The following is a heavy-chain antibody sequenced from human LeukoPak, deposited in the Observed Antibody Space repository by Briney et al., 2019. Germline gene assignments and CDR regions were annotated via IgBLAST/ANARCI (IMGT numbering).Heavy chain of an antibody. Sequence: PSETLSLTCTVPGVSIRSYYWNWIRQPPGKGLEWIGYIYYSGNTNYNPSRKSRVTISVDTSTNKFSLKLSSVTAADTAVYYCATDNSYGSGSYYTWGQGTLATVSS. CDR2: IYYSGNT. J-gene: IGHJ4*02. CDR1: GVSIRSYY. V-gene: IGHV4-59*01. CDR3: ATDNSYGSGSYYT. D-gene: IGHD3-10*01.